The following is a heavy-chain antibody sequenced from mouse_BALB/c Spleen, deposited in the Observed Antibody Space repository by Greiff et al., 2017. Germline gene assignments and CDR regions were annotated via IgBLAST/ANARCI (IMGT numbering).Heavy chain of an antibody. CDR2: IYPYDGGT. CDR1: GYTFTDYY. V-gene: IGHV1S29*02. J-gene: IGHJ3*01. Sequence: VQLQQSGPELVKPGASVKISCKASGYTFTDYYMHWVKQSHGKSLEWIGYIYPYDGGTGYNQKFKSKATLTVDNSSSTAYMELRSLTSEDSAVYFWEIGDYGSSPAWFAYWGQGTLVTVSA. D-gene: IGHD1-1*01. CDR3: EIGDYGSSPAWFAY.